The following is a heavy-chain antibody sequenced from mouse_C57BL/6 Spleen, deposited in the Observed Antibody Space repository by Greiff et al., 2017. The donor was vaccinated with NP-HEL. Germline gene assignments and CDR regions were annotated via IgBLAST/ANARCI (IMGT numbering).Heavy chain of an antibody. CDR1: GFTFSSYA. CDR2: ISDGGSYT. J-gene: IGHJ4*01. D-gene: IGHD3-2*02. CDR3: ARETAQSTDYYAMDY. V-gene: IGHV5-4*01. Sequence: VQLVASGGCLLNPGGSLKLSCAASGFTFSSYAMSWVRQTPEKRLEWVATISDGGSYTYYPDNVKGRFPISRDNAKNNRYLQMSHLKSEDTAMYYCARETAQSTDYYAMDYWGQGTSVTVSS.